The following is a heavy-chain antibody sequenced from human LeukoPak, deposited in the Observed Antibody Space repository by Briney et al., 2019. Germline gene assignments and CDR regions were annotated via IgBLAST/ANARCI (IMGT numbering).Heavy chain of an antibody. CDR2: MNPNSGNT. V-gene: IGHV1-8*01. D-gene: IGHD3-9*01. CDR3: ARGNKRYFDWLLPAGDY. J-gene: IGHJ4*02. CDR1: GYTFTSYD. Sequence: ASVKVSCKASGYTFTSYDINWVRQATGQGLEWMGWMNPNSGNTGYAQKFQGRVTMTRNTSISTAYMELSSLRSEDTAVYYCARGNKRYFDWLLPAGDYWGQGTLVTVSS.